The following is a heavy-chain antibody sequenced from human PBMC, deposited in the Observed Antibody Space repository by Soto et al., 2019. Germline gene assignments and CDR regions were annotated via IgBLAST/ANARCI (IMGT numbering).Heavy chain of an antibody. CDR3: ARDQELLWFGERNGAFGI. Sequence: ASVKVSCKASGYTFTSYGISWVRQAPGQGLEWMGWISAYNGNTNYAQKLQGRVTMTTDTSTSTAYMELRSLRSDDTAVYYCARDQELLWFGERNGAFGIWGQGTMVTVSS. CDR2: ISAYNGNT. J-gene: IGHJ3*02. D-gene: IGHD3-10*01. V-gene: IGHV1-18*01. CDR1: GYTFTSYG.